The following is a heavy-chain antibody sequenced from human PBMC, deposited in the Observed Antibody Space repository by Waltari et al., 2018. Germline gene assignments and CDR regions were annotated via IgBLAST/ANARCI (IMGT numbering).Heavy chain of an antibody. CDR1: GFRFRDSD. Sequence: EVQLVESGGGLGQPGGSLRLSCAASGFRFRDSDIDWVRPAPDKRLEWVGRSRSKARNYITEYAASVRGRFSIFRDDSDNSLYLQMSSLKIEDTAVYYCARDQDGDSNLDYWGQGTLVAVSS. D-gene: IGHD2-21*02. CDR3: ARDQDGDSNLDY. CDR2: SRSKARNYIT. J-gene: IGHJ4*02. V-gene: IGHV3-72*01.